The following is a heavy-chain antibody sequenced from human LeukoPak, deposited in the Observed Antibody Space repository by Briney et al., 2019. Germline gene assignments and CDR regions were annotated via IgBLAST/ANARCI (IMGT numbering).Heavy chain of an antibody. D-gene: IGHD2/OR15-2a*01. CDR2: ISSNGGNT. Sequence: PGGSLRLSCAASGFTFSSYAMSWVRQAPGKGLEWVSAISSNGGNTYYADSVKGRFTISRDNSKNTLYLQMNSLRAEDTAVYYCATVATLAFNYWGQGTLVTVSS. CDR1: GFTFSSYA. J-gene: IGHJ4*02. V-gene: IGHV3-23*01. CDR3: ATVATLAFNY.